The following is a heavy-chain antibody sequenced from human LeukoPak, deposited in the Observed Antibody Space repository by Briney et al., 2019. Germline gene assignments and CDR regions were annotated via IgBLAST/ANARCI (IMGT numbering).Heavy chain of an antibody. V-gene: IGHV3-7*04. J-gene: IGHJ1*01. CDR3: ARTVTYTQTKYFQH. CDR1: GFTFSSYW. D-gene: IGHD4-17*01. Sequence: PGGSLRLSCAASGFTFSSYWMSWVRQAPGKGLEWVANIKQDGSEKYYVDSVKGRFTISRDNAKNSLYLQMNSLRAEDTAVYYCARTVTYTQTKYFQHWGQGTLVTVSS. CDR2: IKQDGSEK.